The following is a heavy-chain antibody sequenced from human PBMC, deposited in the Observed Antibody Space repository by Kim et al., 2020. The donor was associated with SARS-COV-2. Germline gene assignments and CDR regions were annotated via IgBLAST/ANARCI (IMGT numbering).Heavy chain of an antibody. CDR1: GFTFSSYE. D-gene: IGHD6-13*01. Sequence: GGSLRLSCAASGFTFSSYEMNWVRQAPGKGLEWVSYISSSGSTIYYADSVKGRFTISRDNAKNSLYLQMNSLRAEDTAVYYCARDSSVSSSWYAGFYYYYGMDVWGQGTTVTVSS. CDR3: ARDSSVSSSWYAGFYYYYGMDV. J-gene: IGHJ6*02. V-gene: IGHV3-48*03. CDR2: ISSSGSTI.